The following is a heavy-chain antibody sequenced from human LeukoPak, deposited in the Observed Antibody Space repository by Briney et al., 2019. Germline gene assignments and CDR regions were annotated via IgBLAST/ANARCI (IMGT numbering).Heavy chain of an antibody. D-gene: IGHD3-10*01. CDR1: GESMTGYY. Sequence: SETLSLTCAVYGESMTGYYWTWIRQPPGKRLEWIGEIHHSGSTNSNPSLKSRVTMSIDMSKNQFSLKPNSVTAADTAVYYCTRATATGTGRAYDHWAQGNLVPVSS. V-gene: IGHV4-34*01. CDR3: TRATATGTGRAYDH. CDR2: IHHSGST. J-gene: IGHJ4*02.